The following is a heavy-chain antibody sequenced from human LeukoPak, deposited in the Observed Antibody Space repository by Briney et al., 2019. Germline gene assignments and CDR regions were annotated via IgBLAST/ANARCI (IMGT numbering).Heavy chain of an antibody. CDR2: ISGSGGST. J-gene: IGHJ4*02. D-gene: IGHD2-2*01. Sequence: GGSLRLSCGASGFTFSSYAMSWVRQAPGKGLEWVSAISGSGGSTYYADSVKGRFTISRDNSKNTLYLQMNSLRAEDTAVYYCAKDFKGIVVVPAATGFDYWGQGTLVTVSS. CDR1: GFTFSSYA. V-gene: IGHV3-23*01. CDR3: AKDFKGIVVVPAATGFDY.